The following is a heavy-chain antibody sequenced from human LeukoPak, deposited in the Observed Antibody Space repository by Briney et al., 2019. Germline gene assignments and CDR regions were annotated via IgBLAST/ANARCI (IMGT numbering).Heavy chain of an antibody. Sequence: GGSLRLSCAASGFTFSSYAMSWVRQAPGKGLEWVSSISSSSSYIYYADSVKGRFTISRDNAKNSLYLQMNSLRAEDTAVYYCARAELLTVTTDAFDIWGQGTMVTVSS. J-gene: IGHJ3*02. CDR3: ARAELLTVTTDAFDI. CDR1: GFTFSSYA. D-gene: IGHD4-17*01. CDR2: ISSSSSYI. V-gene: IGHV3-21*01.